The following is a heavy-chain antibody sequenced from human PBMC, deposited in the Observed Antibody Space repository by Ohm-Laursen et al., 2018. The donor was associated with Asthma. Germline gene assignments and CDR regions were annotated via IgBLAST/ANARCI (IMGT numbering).Heavy chain of an antibody. CDR1: GGSIGSDDYY. D-gene: IGHD3-22*01. V-gene: IGHV4-31*03. CDR2: IYYSGGT. CDR3: ARATYYHESTGYYFFDY. J-gene: IGHJ4*02. Sequence: PSQTLSLTCTVSGGSIGSDDYYWSWIRQHPGKGLEWIGYIYYSGGTYYNPSLRSRVTMLVDTSTNQFSLNLSSVSAADTAMYYCARATYYHESTGYYFFDYWGQGTLVTVSS.